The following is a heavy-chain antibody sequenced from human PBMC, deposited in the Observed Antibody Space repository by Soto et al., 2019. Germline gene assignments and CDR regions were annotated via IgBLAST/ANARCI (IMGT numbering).Heavy chain of an antibody. Sequence: SETLSLTCTVSGGSISSSSYYWGWIGQPPGKGLEWIGSIYYSGSTYYNPSPKSRVTISGYTSKNQFSLKLSSVTAADTAVYYCARFGGAADFPPKGYNYYYYGMDVWGQGTTVTVSS. CDR3: ARFGGAADFPPKGYNYYYYGMDV. CDR2: IYYSGST. V-gene: IGHV4-39*01. J-gene: IGHJ6*02. D-gene: IGHD6-13*01. CDR1: GGSISSSSYY.